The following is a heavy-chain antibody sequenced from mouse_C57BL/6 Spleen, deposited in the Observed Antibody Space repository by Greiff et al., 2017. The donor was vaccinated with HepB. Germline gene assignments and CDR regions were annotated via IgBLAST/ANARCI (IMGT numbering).Heavy chain of an antibody. CDR3: TRRSQLGPLFDY. D-gene: IGHD4-1*02. J-gene: IGHJ2*01. V-gene: IGHV5-9-1*02. CDR2: ISSGGDYI. Sequence: EVKVVESGEGLVKPGGSLKLSCAASGFTFSSYAMSWVRQTPEKRLEWVAYISSGGDYIYYADTVKGRFTISRDNARNTLYLQMSSLKSEDTAMYYCTRRSQLGPLFDYWGQGTTLTVSS. CDR1: GFTFSSYA.